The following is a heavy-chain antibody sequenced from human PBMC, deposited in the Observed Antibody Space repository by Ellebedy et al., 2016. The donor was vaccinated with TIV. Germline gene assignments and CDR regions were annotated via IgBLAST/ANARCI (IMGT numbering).Heavy chain of an antibody. CDR2: IYPGDSDT. CDR3: ASRVPDDAFDI. V-gene: IGHV5-51*01. Sequence: GGSLRLSCKASGYRFTSYWISWVRQMPGKGLEYMGIIYPGDSDTRYSPSFQGQVTISADKSIRTAYLQWTSLKASDTAMYYCASRVPDDAFDIWGQGTMVTVSS. CDR1: GYRFTSYW. J-gene: IGHJ3*02.